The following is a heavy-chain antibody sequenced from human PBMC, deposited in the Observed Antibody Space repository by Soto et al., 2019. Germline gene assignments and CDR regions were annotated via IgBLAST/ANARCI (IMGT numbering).Heavy chain of an antibody. V-gene: IGHV1-69*13. CDR2: IIPIFGTA. D-gene: IGHD5-18*01. Sequence: SLTVACKASGGTFSSYASIWVRQATRQGLEWMGGIIPIFGTANYAQKFQGRVTITADESTSTAYMELSSLRSEDTAVYYCASSGKHGYSYGYDYYYYYGMDVWGQGTTVTVSS. CDR3: ASSGKHGYSYGYDYYYYYGMDV. CDR1: GGTFSSYA. J-gene: IGHJ6*02.